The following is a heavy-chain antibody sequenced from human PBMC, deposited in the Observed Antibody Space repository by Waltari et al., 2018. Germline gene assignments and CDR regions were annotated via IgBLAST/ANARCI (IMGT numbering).Heavy chain of an antibody. D-gene: IGHD3-10*01. Sequence: QVQLVQSGAEVKKPGASVKVSCQLSGNTLAELSIHWVRQAPGHGLEWMGGVDPADDETISAQKFQGRLTMTEDTSTDTAYMELTNLRPDDTAVYYCATIGDTMVRGIIYYHYGLDLWGQGTTVTVSS. V-gene: IGHV1-24*01. CDR3: ATIGDTMVRGIIYYHYGLDL. J-gene: IGHJ6*02. CDR2: VDPADDET. CDR1: GNTLAELS.